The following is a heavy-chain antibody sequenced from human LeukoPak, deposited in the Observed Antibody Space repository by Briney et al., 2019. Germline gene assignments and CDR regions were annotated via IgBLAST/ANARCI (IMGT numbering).Heavy chain of an antibody. J-gene: IGHJ3*02. V-gene: IGHV4-4*07. CDR3: ARDRIWNDAGHDPFDI. CDR2: IYTSANT. Sequence: PSETLSLTCNVSGASISSYYWSWIRQPAGKGLEWIGRIYTSANTNYSPSFKSQATISIDRSKNQFSLNLPSVTAADTAVYYCARDRIWNDAGHDPFDIWGQGTMVTVSS. D-gene: IGHD1-1*01. CDR1: GASISSYY.